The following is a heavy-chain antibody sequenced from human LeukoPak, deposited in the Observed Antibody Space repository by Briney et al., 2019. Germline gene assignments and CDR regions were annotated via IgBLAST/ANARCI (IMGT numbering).Heavy chain of an antibody. CDR1: GYSISSGYY. CDR2: IYRSGST. J-gene: IGHJ6*03. V-gene: IGHV4-38-2*02. D-gene: IGHD5-18*01. CDR3: ARAPPLDTAMPYYYYYMDV. Sequence: PSETLSLTCTVSGYSISSGYYWVWIRQPPGKGLEWIGSIYRSGSTNYNPSLKSRVTISVDTSQNQFSLKVNSVTAADTAVYYCARAPPLDTAMPYYYYYMDVWGKGTTVTISS.